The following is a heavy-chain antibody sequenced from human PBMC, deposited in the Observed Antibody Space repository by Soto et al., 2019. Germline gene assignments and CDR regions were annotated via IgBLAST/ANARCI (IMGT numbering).Heavy chain of an antibody. CDR2: IYHSGST. Sequence: QLQLQESGSGLVKPSQTLSLTCAVSGGSISSGGYSWSWIRQPPGKGLEWIGYIYHSGSTYYSPSLKSRVTISVARSKNQFPLKLSSVTAADAAVYYCAAGGGLPRYYWGQGTLVTVSS. V-gene: IGHV4-30-2*01. J-gene: IGHJ4*02. CDR1: GGSISSGGYS. D-gene: IGHD5-12*01. CDR3: AAGGGLPRYY.